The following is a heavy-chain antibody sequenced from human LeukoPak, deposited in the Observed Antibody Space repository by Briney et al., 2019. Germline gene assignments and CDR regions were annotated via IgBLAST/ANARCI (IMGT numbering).Heavy chain of an antibody. CDR2: IHSTGNT. V-gene: IGHV4-59*01. J-gene: IGHJ2*01. CDR1: GGSMSGYY. CDR3: ARGGWSIDF. Sequence: SETLSLTCTVSGGSMSGYYWSWIRQPPGKGPELIGYIHSTGNTGYNPFLKSRVTISVDTSKNQFSLGLRSVTTADTAVYYCARGGWSIDFWGRGTLVTVSS. D-gene: IGHD2-15*01.